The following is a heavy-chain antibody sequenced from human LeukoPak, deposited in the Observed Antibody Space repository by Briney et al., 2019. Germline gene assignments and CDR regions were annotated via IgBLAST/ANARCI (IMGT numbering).Heavy chain of an antibody. J-gene: IGHJ4*02. D-gene: IGHD3-22*01. CDR1: GGSISSADYY. CDR3: AREGYYDSSGYYPFDY. CDR2: IYYSGST. V-gene: IGHV4-30-4*01. Sequence: SQTLSLTCAVSGGSISSADYYWTWIRQPPGKGLEYIGYIYYSGSTYYNPSLKSRLTISMDTSKNQFSLKLSSVTAADTAVYYCAREGYYDSSGYYPFDYWGQGTLVTVSS.